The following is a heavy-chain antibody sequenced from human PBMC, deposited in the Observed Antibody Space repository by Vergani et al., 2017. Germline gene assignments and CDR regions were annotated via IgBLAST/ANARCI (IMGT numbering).Heavy chain of an antibody. D-gene: IGHD6-19*01. V-gene: IGHV3-9*01. CDR1: GFTFDDYA. J-gene: IGHJ4*02. Sequence: EVQLVESGGGLVQPGRSLRLSCAASGFTFDDYAVPWVRQAPGKGLEWVPGISWNSGSIGYADSVKGRITISRDNAKISLYLQMNSLRAEDTALYYCAKGGSSGWYYFDYWGQGTLVTVSS. CDR2: ISWNSGSI. CDR3: AKGGSSGWYYFDY.